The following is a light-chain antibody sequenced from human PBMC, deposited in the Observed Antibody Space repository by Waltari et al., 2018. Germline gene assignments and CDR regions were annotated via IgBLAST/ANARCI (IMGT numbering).Light chain of an antibody. CDR2: VVS. V-gene: IGKV2-29*02. J-gene: IGKJ1*01. CDR3: MQGIHRPWT. CDR1: QSLLHSDGRTY. Sequence: DVVLTQTPLFLSVTPGQPASISCKASQSLLHSDGRTYLFWYVQKPGQSPHLLVSVVSRRFSGVLERISGSGSGTDFRLTFSRVEAEDVGVYYCMQGIHRPWTLGQGTQVEIK.